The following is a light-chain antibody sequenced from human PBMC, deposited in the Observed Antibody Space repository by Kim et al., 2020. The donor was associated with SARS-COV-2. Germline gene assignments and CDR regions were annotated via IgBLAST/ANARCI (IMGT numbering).Light chain of an antibody. Sequence: GETVTISCTRSSGSIASNFVQWYQHRPGSSPTTVIYENNQRPSEVPNRFSGSIDSSSNSASLTISGLKTEDEADYYCQSYYSGNWVFGGGTKLTVL. CDR2: ENN. V-gene: IGLV6-57*01. CDR3: QSYYSGNWV. CDR1: SGSIASNF. J-gene: IGLJ3*02.